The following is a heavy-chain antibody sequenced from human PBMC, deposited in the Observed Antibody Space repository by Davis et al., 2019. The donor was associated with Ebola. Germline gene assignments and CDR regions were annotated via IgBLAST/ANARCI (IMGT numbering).Heavy chain of an antibody. CDR1: GFIFTTST. V-gene: IGHV3-30*18. CDR3: AKLRSHDYSDSSDDFYLDL. J-gene: IGHJ2*01. D-gene: IGHD1-26*01. CDR2: ISSDGSKE. Sequence: GESLKISCVAAGFIFTTSTMHWVRQAPGKGLEWVALISSDGSKEYYADSVEGRFTISKDNSKNTLYLHMNALTAEDTALYYCAKLRSHDYSDSSDDFYLDLWGRGTLVPVSS.